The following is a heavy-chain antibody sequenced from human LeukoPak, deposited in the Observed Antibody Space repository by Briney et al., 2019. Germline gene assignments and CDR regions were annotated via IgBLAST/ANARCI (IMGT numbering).Heavy chain of an antibody. CDR3: ARDIGEQQLVSDVNHVNNWFDP. CDR1: GGSISSSSYY. Sequence: KPSETLSLTCTVPGGSISSSSYYWGWIRQPPGKGLEWIGSIYYSGSTYYNPSLKSRVTISVDTSKNRFSLKLSSVTAADTAVYYCARDIGEQQLVSDVNHVNNWFDPWGQGTLVTVSS. V-gene: IGHV4-39*07. CDR2: IYYSGST. D-gene: IGHD6-13*01. J-gene: IGHJ5*02.